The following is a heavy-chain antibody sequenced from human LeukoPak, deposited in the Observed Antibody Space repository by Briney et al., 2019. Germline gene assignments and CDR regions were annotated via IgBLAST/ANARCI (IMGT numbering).Heavy chain of an antibody. CDR2: ISSSSSYR. D-gene: IGHD3-22*01. CDR3: ARAPDSSGNFGY. J-gene: IGHJ4*02. CDR1: GFTFSSYS. V-gene: IGHV3-21*01. Sequence: PGGSLRLSCAGSGFTFSSYSMNWVRQAPGKGLEWVSFISSSSSYRYYTDSVKGRFTISRDNAKNSLYLQMNSLGAEDAAVYYCARAPDSSGNFGYWGQGTLVTVSS.